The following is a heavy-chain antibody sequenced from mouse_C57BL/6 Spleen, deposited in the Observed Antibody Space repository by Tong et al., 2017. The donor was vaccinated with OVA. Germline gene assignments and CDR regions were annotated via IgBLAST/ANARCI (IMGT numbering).Heavy chain of an antibody. D-gene: IGHD2-3*01. V-gene: IGHV1-22*01. CDR2: INPNNGGT. CDR3: ARGYGYYSWFAY. J-gene: IGHJ3*01. CDR1: GYTFTDYN. Sequence: EVQLQESGPELVKPGASVKMSCKASGYTFTDYNMHWVKQSHGKSLEWIGYINPNNGGTSYNQKFKGKATLTVDTSSSTAYMELNSLTSEDSAVYYCARGYGYYSWFAYWGQGTLVTVSA.